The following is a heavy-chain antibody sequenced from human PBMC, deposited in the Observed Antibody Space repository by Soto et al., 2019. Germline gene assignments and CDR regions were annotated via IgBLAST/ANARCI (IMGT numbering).Heavy chain of an antibody. V-gene: IGHV1-69*13. CDR2: IIPIFGTA. CDR1: GGTFSSYA. D-gene: IGHD3-3*01. Sequence: GASVKVCCKASGGTFSSYAISWVRQAPGQGLEWMGGIIPIFGTANYAQKFQGRVTITADESTSTAYMELSSLRSEDTAVYYCARGGPRSITIFGVQTLGRYYYGMDVWGQGTTVNVSS. J-gene: IGHJ6*02. CDR3: ARGGPRSITIFGVQTLGRYYYGMDV.